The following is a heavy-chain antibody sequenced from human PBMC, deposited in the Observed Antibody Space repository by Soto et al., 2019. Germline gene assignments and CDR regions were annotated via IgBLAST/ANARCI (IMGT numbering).Heavy chain of an antibody. J-gene: IGHJ4*02. CDR3: AKDRKGIDS. CDR1: GFTFSGYG. Sequence: QVQLVESGGGGVQPVRSLRLSCAASGFTFSGYGMHGVRQAPGKGLEWVAVISYDESNKYYAESVKGRFTISRDNSRNTLFLQMNSLGAEDTAVYSCAKDRKGIDSWGQGTMVTVSS. D-gene: IGHD3-10*01. V-gene: IGHV3-30*18. CDR2: ISYDESNK.